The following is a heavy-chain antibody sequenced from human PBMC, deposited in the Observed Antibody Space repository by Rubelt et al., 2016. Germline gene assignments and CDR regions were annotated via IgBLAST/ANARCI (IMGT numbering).Heavy chain of an antibody. V-gene: IGHV4-34*01. CDR2: INHSGST. J-gene: IGHJ4*02. CDR1: GGSFSGYY. Sequence: QVQLQQWGAGLLKPSETLSLTCAVYGGSFSGYYWSWIRQPPGKGLEWIGEINHSGSTNYNPSLKSRVTISVDTSKNQFSLKRSSVTAADTAVYYCARETYSGSSGVYWGQGTLVTVSS. CDR3: ARETYSGSSGVY. D-gene: IGHD1-26*01.